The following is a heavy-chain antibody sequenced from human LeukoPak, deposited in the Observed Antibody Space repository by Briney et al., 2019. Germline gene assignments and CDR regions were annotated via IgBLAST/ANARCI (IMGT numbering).Heavy chain of an antibody. CDR2: IYPGDSDT. J-gene: IGHJ3*02. Sequence: GESLQISCKGSGCSFTSYWIGWVRRMPGKGVEWMGIIYPGDSDTRYSPSFQGQVTISADKSISTAYLQWSSLKASDTAMYYCARIYGDAFDIWGQGTMVTVSS. CDR3: ARIYGDAFDI. V-gene: IGHV5-51*01. CDR1: GCSFTSYW. D-gene: IGHD4-17*01.